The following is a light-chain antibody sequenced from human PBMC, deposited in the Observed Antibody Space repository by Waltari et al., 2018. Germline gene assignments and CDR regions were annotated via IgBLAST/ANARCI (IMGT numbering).Light chain of an antibody. CDR3: QQYSSAPIT. CDR2: AAS. V-gene: IGKV1-27*01. CDR1: QGITNY. J-gene: IGKJ5*01. Sequence: DIQMTQSPSSLSASVGDRVTITCRESQGITNYLAWYQQKPGKVPKALIFAASTLQSGVPSRFSASGSGTDFTLTVSSLQPEDVATYYCQQYSSAPITFGQGTRLEIK.